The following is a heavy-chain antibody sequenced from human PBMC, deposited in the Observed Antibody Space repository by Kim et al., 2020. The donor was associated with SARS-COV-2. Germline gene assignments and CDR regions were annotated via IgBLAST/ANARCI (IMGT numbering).Heavy chain of an antibody. Sequence: NPTLKSRVTISVDTSKNQFSPKLSDVTAADTAVYYCARGRDGYNWWWFDPWGQGTLVTVSS. V-gene: IGHV4-39*07. CDR3: ARGRDGYNWWWFDP. D-gene: IGHD5-12*01. J-gene: IGHJ5*02.